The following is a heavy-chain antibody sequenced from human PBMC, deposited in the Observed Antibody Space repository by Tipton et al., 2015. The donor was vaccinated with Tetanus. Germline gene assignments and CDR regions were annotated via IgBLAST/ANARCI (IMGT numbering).Heavy chain of an antibody. CDR1: GFTFDDYA. Sequence: SLRLSCAASGFTFDDYAMHWVRQAPGKGLEWVSGISWNSGSIGYADSVKGRFTISRDNAKNSLYLQMNSLRDEDTAMYYCAKVPFEGIAVPGPYDCWGQGTLVTVSS. CDR2: ISWNSGSI. V-gene: IGHV3-9*01. CDR3: AKVPFEGIAVPGPYDC. J-gene: IGHJ4*02. D-gene: IGHD6-19*01.